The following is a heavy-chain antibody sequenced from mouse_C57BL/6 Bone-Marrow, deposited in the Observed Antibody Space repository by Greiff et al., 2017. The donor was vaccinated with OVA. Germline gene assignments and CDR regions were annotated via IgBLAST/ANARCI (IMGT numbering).Heavy chain of an antibody. CDR1: GFTFSSYA. D-gene: IGHD1-1*01. V-gene: IGHV5-4*01. Sequence: EVKLVESGGGLVKPGGSLKLSCAASGFTFSSYAMSWVRQTPEKRLEWVATISDGGSYTYYPDNVKGGFTISRDNAKNNLYLQMSHLKSEDTAMYYCARDYYGSSPDWYFDVWGTGTTVTVSS. J-gene: IGHJ1*03. CDR2: ISDGGSYT. CDR3: ARDYYGSSPDWYFDV.